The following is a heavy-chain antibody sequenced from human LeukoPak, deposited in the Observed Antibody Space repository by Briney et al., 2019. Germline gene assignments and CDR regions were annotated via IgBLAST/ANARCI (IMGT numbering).Heavy chain of an antibody. CDR1: GFTFSSYG. CDR3: AKGEQWLVHRKGVWFDP. CDR2: ISGSGGST. J-gene: IGHJ5*02. Sequence: RSGGSLRLSCAASGFTFSSYGMHWVRQAPGKGLEWVSAISGSGGSTYYADSVKGRFTISRDNSKNTLYLQMNSLRAEDTAVYYCAKGEQWLVHRKGVWFDPWGQGTLVTVSS. V-gene: IGHV3-23*01. D-gene: IGHD6-19*01.